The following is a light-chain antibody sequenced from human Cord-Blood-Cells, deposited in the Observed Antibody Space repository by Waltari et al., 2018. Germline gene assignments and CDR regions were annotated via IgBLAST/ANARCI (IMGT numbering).Light chain of an antibody. CDR3: QQYNNWPPYT. CDR1: RSVSSN. Sequence: IVMTQSPATLSVSPGERAPLSCRASRSVSSNLACHQQKPGQAPRLLIYGASTRSTGIPARFSGSGSGTEFTLTISSLQSEDFAVYYCQQYNNWPPYTFGQGTKLEIK. V-gene: IGKV3-15*01. CDR2: GAS. J-gene: IGKJ2*01.